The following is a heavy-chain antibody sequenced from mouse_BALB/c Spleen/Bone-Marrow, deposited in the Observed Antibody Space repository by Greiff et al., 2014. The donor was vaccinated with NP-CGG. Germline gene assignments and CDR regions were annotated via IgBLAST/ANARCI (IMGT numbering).Heavy chain of an antibody. Sequence: QVQLQQPGSVLVRPGDSGKLSCKASGYTFTSTWLHWAKQRPGQGLEGIGVIHLNSGNTKYIENLKGKATLTADTSTRTAYVDLSGLTSKDSAVYYCARDGVGGAMDYWGQGTSVTVSS. CDR2: IHLNSGNT. CDR1: GYTFTSTW. J-gene: IGHJ4*01. V-gene: IGHV1S130*01. D-gene: IGHD2-3*01. CDR3: ARDGVGGAMDY.